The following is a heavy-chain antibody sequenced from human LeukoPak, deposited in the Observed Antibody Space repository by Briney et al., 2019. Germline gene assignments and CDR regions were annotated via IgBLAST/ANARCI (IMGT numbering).Heavy chain of an antibody. V-gene: IGHV3-33*01. J-gene: IGHJ4*02. Sequence: PGTSLRLSCAASGFTFSSYGMHWVRQAPGKGLEWVAVIWFDGSNKYYAGSVKGRFTISRDNSKNMLFLQMSSLTVEDTGVYFCARASGSYDYWGQGTLVTVSS. CDR1: GFTFSSYG. CDR2: IWFDGSNK. CDR3: ARASGSYDY. D-gene: IGHD1-26*01.